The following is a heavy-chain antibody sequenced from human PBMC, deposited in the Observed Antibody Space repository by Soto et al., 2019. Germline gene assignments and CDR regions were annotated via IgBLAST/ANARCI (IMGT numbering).Heavy chain of an antibody. D-gene: IGHD1-1*01. J-gene: IGHJ6*02. Sequence: QVQLVESGGGVVQPGRSLRLSCAASGFTFSSYGMHWVRQAPGKGLEWVAVIWYDGSNKYYADSVKGRFTISRDNSKNTLDLQMNSLRGEDTAVYYCARDGGYNGNDHLGGSMDVWGQGTRVTVSS. CDR1: GFTFSSYG. CDR3: ARDGGYNGNDHLGGSMDV. V-gene: IGHV3-33*01. CDR2: IWYDGSNK.